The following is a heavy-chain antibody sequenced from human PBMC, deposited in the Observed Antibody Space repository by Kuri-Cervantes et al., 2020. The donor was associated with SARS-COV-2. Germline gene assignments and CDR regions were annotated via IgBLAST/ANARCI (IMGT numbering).Heavy chain of an antibody. D-gene: IGHD3-3*01. J-gene: IGHJ3*02. CDR1: GFTFSSYA. Sequence: GESLKISCAASGFTFSSYAMHWVRQAPGKGLEWVAVISYDGSNKYYADSVKGRFTISRDNSKNTLYLQMNSLRAEDTAVYHCARAFGRITIYAFDIWGQGTMVTVSS. V-gene: IGHV3-30*14. CDR3: ARAFGRITIYAFDI. CDR2: ISYDGSNK.